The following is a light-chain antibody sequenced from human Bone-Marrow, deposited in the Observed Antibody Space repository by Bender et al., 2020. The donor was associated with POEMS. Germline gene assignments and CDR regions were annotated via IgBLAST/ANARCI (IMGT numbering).Light chain of an antibody. CDR2: DDS. J-gene: IGLJ2*01. V-gene: IGLV3-21*02. CDR1: NIGSKS. CDR3: CSAADNNHVV. Sequence: SSVLTQPPSVSVAPGQTASITCGGNNIGSKSVHWYQQKPGLAPVLVVYDDSDRPSGIPERFSGSRSGTTVTLTISGAQVEDEADYYCCSAADNNHVVFGGGTKVTVL.